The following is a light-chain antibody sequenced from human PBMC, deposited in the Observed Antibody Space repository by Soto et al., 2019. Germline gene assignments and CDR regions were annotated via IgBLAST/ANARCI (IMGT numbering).Light chain of an antibody. CDR3: QSYDSSLAGFV. V-gene: IGLV1-40*01. CDR1: SSNIGARFD. Sequence: QSVLTQPPSVSGAPGQRVTISFTGSSSNIGARFDVHWYRHLPGTAPKLLISVNTNGPSGVADRFSGSKSGTSASLAIAGLRAEDEADYYCQSYDSSLAGFVFGTGTQLPVL. CDR2: VNT. J-gene: IGLJ1*01.